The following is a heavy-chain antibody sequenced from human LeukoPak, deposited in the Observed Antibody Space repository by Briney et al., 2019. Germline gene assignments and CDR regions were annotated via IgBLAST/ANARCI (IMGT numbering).Heavy chain of an antibody. V-gene: IGHV3-23*01. Sequence: GGSLRLSCIASGFTFSTYAMMWVRQTPGKGLEWASAITAGSDTAQYADSVKGRFTISRDDSQHTLFLQMNSLRAEDTAVYYCARDPNGNCIGAFYMWGPGTMVTVSS. CDR1: GFTFSTYA. D-gene: IGHD4-23*01. J-gene: IGHJ3*02. CDR2: ITAGSDTA. CDR3: ARDPNGNCIGAFYM.